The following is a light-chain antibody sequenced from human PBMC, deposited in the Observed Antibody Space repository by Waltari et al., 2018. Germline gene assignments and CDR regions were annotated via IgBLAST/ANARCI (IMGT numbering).Light chain of an antibody. Sequence: EIVLTQFPATLSVSPGERATLSCRASQRVRSTLAWYQQKPGQAPRLLIYAASTRATGIPASFSGSGAGTEFTLTISTLQPEDSATYYCQQSHSSPRTFGQGTKVEIK. J-gene: IGKJ1*01. CDR2: AAS. CDR1: QRVRST. CDR3: QQSHSSPRT. V-gene: IGKV3-15*01.